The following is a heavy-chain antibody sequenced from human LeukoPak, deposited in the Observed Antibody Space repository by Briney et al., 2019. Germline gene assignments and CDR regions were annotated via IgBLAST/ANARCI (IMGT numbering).Heavy chain of an antibody. J-gene: IGHJ6*02. Sequence: ASVTVSCKASGYTFTSYDINWVRQATGQGLEWMGWMNPNSGNTGYAQKFQGRVTMTRNTSISTAYMELSSLRSEDTAVYYCARVGFWSGYGVGTDYYYGMDVWGQGTTVTVSS. CDR3: ARVGFWSGYGVGTDYYYGMDV. CDR2: MNPNSGNT. CDR1: GYTFTSYD. V-gene: IGHV1-8*01. D-gene: IGHD3-3*01.